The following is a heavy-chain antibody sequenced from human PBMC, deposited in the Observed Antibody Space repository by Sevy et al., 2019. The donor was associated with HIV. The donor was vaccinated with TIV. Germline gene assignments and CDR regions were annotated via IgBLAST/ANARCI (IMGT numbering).Heavy chain of an antibody. D-gene: IGHD1-26*01. CDR3: ARDIGNVGATPWFDP. CDR2: ISYDGSNK. CDR1: GFTFSSYA. J-gene: IGHJ5*02. V-gene: IGHV3-30-3*01. Sequence: GGSLRLSCAASGFTFSSYAMHWVRQAPGKGLEWVAVISYDGSNKYYVDSVKGRFTISRDNSKNTLYLQMNSLRAEDTAVYYCARDIGNVGATPWFDPWGQGTLVTVSS.